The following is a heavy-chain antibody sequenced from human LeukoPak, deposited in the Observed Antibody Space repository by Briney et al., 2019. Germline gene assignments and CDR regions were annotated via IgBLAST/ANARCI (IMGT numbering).Heavy chain of an antibody. CDR1: GFTFSSYA. Sequence: GGSLRLSCAASGFTFSSYAMSWVRQAPGKGLEWVSAISGSGGSTYYTDSVKGRFTISRDNSKNTLYLQMNSLRAEDTAVYYCAKDRGLVGATGAFDIWGQGTMVTVSS. J-gene: IGHJ3*02. CDR2: ISGSGGST. V-gene: IGHV3-23*01. D-gene: IGHD1-26*01. CDR3: AKDRGLVGATGAFDI.